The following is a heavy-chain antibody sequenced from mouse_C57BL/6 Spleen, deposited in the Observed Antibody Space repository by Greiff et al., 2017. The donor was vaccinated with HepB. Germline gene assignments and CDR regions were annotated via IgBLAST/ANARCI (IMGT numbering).Heavy chain of an antibody. CDR3: AREGNDYLFAY. CDR2: IYPGDGDT. J-gene: IGHJ3*01. V-gene: IGHV1-80*01. D-gene: IGHD2-4*01. Sequence: VQLQQSGAELVKPGASVKISCKASGYAFSSYWMNWVKQRPGKGLEWIGQIYPGDGDTNSNGKFKGKATLTADKSSSTAYMQLSSLTSEDSAVYFCAREGNDYLFAYWGQGTLVTVSA. CDR1: GYAFSSYW.